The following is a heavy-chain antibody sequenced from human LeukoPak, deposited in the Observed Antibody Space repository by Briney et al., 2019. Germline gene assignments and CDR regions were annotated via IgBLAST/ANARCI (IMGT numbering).Heavy chain of an antibody. Sequence: GGSLRLSCAASGFTFDDYAMHWVRQAPGKGREWVSGISWNSGSIGYADSVKGRFTISRDNAKNSLYLQMNSLRAEDTALYYCAKAAGAAAGRRFDYWGQGTLVTVSS. V-gene: IGHV3-9*01. CDR3: AKAAGAAAGRRFDY. CDR2: ISWNSGSI. CDR1: GFTFDDYA. D-gene: IGHD6-13*01. J-gene: IGHJ4*02.